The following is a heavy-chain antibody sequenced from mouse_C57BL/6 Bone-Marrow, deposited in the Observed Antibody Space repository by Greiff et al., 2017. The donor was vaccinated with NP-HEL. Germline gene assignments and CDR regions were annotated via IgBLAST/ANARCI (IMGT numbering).Heavy chain of an antibody. J-gene: IGHJ3*01. D-gene: IGHD2-1*01. CDR1: GFPITSGYY. CDR2: ITHSGET. V-gene: IGHV12-3*01. Sequence: QVQLQQSGPGLVKPSQSLFLTCSITGFPITSGYYWIWIRQSPGKPLEWMGYITHSGETFYNPSLQSPISITRETSKNQFFLQLNSVTTEDTAMYYCAGDNGNYPWFAYWGQGTLVTVSA. CDR3: AGDNGNYPWFAY.